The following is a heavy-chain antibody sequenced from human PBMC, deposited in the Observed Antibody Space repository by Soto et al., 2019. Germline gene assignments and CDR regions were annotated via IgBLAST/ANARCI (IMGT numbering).Heavy chain of an antibody. CDR1: GGSFSGYY. CDR3: ARGTSYYYGSGSPDY. D-gene: IGHD3-10*01. V-gene: IGHV4-34*01. CDR2: INHSGST. Sequence: SETLSLTCAVYGGSFSGYYWSWIRQPPGKGLEWIGEINHSGSTNYNPSLKSRVTISVDTSKNQFSLKLSSVTAADTAVYYCARGTSYYYGSGSPDYWGQGTLVTVSS. J-gene: IGHJ4*02.